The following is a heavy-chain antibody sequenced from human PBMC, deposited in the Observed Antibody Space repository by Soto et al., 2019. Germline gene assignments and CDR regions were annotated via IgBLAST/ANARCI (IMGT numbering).Heavy chain of an antibody. J-gene: IGHJ4*02. Sequence: EVQLVESGGGLVKPGGSLRLSCAASGFTFSSYSMNWVRQAPGKGLEWVSSISSSSSYIYYADSVKGRFTISRDNAKNSLYLQMTSLRAEDTAVYYCARKFSSWFDYWGQGTLVTVSS. CDR3: ARKFSSWFDY. V-gene: IGHV3-21*01. CDR1: GFTFSSYS. D-gene: IGHD6-6*01. CDR2: ISSSSSYI.